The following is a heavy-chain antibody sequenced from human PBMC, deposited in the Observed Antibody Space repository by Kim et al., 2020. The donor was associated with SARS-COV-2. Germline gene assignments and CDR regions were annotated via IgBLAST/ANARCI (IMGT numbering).Heavy chain of an antibody. D-gene: IGHD3-16*01. Sequence: SETLSLTCTVSGGSFSTSSYYWDWIRQPPGKGLEWIGGFYYTGTMYFNPSLKSRVTISVDTSKKQFSLKLTSVTAADTAVYYCARQSRGDGSPGYWGQGT. J-gene: IGHJ4*02. CDR3: ARQSRGDGSPGY. V-gene: IGHV4-39*01. CDR1: GGSFSTSSYY. CDR2: FYYTGTM.